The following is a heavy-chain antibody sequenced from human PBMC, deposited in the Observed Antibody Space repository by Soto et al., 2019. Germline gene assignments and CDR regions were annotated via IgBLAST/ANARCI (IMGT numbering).Heavy chain of an antibody. CDR2: ISSSGSTI. CDR1: GFTFSDYY. V-gene: IGHV3-11*04. CDR3: AREDWNDGSSWFDP. J-gene: IGHJ5*02. D-gene: IGHD1-1*01. Sequence: GGSLRLSCAASGFTFSDYYMSWIRQAPGKGLEWVSYISSSGSTIYYADSVKGRFTISRDNAKNSLYLQMNSLRAEDTAVYYCAREDWNDGSSWFDPWGQGTLVTVSS.